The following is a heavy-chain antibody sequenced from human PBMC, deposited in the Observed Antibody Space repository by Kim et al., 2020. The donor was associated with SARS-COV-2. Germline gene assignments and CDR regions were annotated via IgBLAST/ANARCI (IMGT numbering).Heavy chain of an antibody. Sequence: ADSVKGRFTISRDNSKNTLYLQMNSLRAEDTAVYYCAKSLRYFDWLPLDYWGQGTLVTVSS. D-gene: IGHD3-9*01. V-gene: IGHV3-23*01. J-gene: IGHJ4*02. CDR3: AKSLRYFDWLPLDY.